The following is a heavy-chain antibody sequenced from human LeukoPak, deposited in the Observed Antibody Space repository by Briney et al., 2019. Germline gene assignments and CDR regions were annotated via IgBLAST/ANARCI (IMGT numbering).Heavy chain of an antibody. CDR1: GGSISVNSYY. V-gene: IGHV4-39*07. CDR2: IYHSGST. Sequence: SETLSLTCTVSGGSISVNSYYWDWIRQPPGKGLEWIGNIYHSGSTSYNPSLKSRVTISVDTSKNQFSLKLSSVTAADTAVYYCARGVYIAAAQYAYWGQGTLVTVSS. CDR3: ARGVYIAAAQYAY. D-gene: IGHD6-13*01. J-gene: IGHJ4*02.